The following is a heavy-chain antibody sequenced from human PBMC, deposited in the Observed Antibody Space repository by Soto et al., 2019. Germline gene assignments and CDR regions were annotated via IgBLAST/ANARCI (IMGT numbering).Heavy chain of an antibody. CDR3: TRKGKY. J-gene: IGHJ4*02. V-gene: IGHV3-7*02. CDR1: GFSLGNYW. Sequence: GGSLRLSCAASGFSLGNYWMHWLRQAPGKGLEWVANINKDGSEKYYVDPVKGRFTISRDNSKNSLYLHLRTLRAEDTAVYFCTRKGKYWGPGTLVTVSS. CDR2: INKDGSEK.